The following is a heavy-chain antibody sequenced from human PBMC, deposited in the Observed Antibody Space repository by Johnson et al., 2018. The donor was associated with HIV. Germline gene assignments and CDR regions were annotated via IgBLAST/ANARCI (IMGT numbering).Heavy chain of an antibody. CDR3: AKGLTLRGSYYDAFDI. V-gene: IGHV3-23*04. CDR1: GFTFDDYA. Sequence: VKLVESGGVVVQPGGSLILSCAASGFTFDDYAMHWVRQAPGKGLEWVSAISGSGGSTYYADSVKGRFTISRDNSKNTLYLQMNSLRAEDTAVYYCAKGLTLRGSYYDAFDIWGQGTMVTVSS. CDR2: ISGSGGST. J-gene: IGHJ3*02. D-gene: IGHD1-26*01.